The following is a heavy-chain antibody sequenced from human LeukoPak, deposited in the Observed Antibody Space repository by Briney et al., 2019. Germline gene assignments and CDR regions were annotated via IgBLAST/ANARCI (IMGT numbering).Heavy chain of an antibody. D-gene: IGHD3-10*01. CDR3: AKDLHYGSADY. V-gene: IGHV3-21*01. CDR2: ITSSRIYI. Sequence: PGGSLRLSCAASGFTFSTYSMNWVRQAPGKGLEWVSSITSSRIYIYYADSVKGRFTISRDNAKNALYLQMNSLRAEDTAVYYCAKDLHYGSADYWGQGTLVTVSS. J-gene: IGHJ4*02. CDR1: GFTFSTYS.